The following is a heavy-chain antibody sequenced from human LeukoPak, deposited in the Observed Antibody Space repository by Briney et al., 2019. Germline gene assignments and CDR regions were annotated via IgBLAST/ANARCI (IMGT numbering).Heavy chain of an antibody. CDR2: ISSSGSTI. V-gene: IGHV3-48*03. J-gene: IGHJ4*02. CDR1: GFTFSSYA. D-gene: IGHD6-19*01. Sequence: GGSLRLSCAASGFTFSSYAMHWVRQAPGKGLEWVSYISSSGSTIYYADSVKGRFTISRDNAKNSLYLQMNSLRAEDTAVYYCARDLWIAVVWGQGTLVTVSS. CDR3: ARDLWIAVV.